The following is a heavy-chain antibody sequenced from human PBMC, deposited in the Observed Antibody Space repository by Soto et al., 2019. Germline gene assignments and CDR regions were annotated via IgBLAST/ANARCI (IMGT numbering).Heavy chain of an antibody. CDR2: ISGSGGST. J-gene: IGHJ6*02. D-gene: IGHD4-4*01. CDR1: GFTFSSYA. V-gene: IGHV3-23*01. Sequence: GGSLRLSCAASGFTFSSYAMSWVRQAPGKGLEWVSVISGSGGSTYYADSVKGRFTISRGNSKNTLYLQMNSLRAEDTAVYYCAKGLGYSNYVRGGGMDVWGQGTTVTVSS. CDR3: AKGLGYSNYVRGGGMDV.